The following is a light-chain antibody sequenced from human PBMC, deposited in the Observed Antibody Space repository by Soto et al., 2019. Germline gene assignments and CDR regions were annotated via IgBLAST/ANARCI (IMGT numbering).Light chain of an antibody. J-gene: IGKJ4*01. CDR1: QSVSNTY. CDR3: QQYGSSPGT. Sequence: EIVLAQSPGTLSLSPGDRATRCCRASQSVSNTYLAWYQQRPGQAPRLLIYGASNRATGIPDRFSGSGSGTEFILTISGLEPEDFAVYYCQQYGSSPGTFGGGTKVDIK. V-gene: IGKV3-20*01. CDR2: GAS.